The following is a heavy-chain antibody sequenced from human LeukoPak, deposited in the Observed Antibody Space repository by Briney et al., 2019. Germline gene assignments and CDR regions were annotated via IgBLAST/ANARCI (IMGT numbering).Heavy chain of an antibody. V-gene: IGHV4-4*07. CDR2: IYTSGST. CDR3: ARAESSGRWNAFDY. Sequence: SETLSLTCTVSGGSISSYYWSWIRQPAGKGLEWIGRIYTSGSTNYNPSLKSRVTMSVDTSKNQCSLKLSAVTAADTAVYYCARAESSGRWNAFDYWGQGTLVTVSS. J-gene: IGHJ4*02. D-gene: IGHD6-19*01. CDR1: GGSISSYY.